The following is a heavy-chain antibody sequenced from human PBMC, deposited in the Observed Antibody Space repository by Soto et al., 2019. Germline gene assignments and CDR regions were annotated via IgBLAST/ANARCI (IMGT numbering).Heavy chain of an antibody. V-gene: IGHV3-30*02. CDR2: IWFDGSEK. CDR3: AKDRDGSGRGYFDY. Sequence: PGGSLRLSCAASGFIFSNYGMHWVRQAPGKGLEWVAVIWFDGSEKYYADSVKGRFTISRDSSKNTLYLQMNNLRAEDTAVYYCAKDRDGSGRGYFDYWGQGTLVTVSS. D-gene: IGHD5-12*01. J-gene: IGHJ4*02. CDR1: GFIFSNYG.